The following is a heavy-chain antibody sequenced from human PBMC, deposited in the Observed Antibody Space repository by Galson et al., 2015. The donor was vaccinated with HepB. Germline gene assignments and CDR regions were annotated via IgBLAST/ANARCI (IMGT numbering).Heavy chain of an antibody. CDR3: ARAKGGVVGRETFDY. J-gene: IGHJ4*02. CDR1: GFTFSSYG. D-gene: IGHD3-3*01. V-gene: IGHV3-33*01. Sequence: SLRLSCAASGFTFSSYGMHWVRQAPGKGLEWVTLVWSDENNKYYADSVKGRFTISRDNSKNTLYVQMNSLRAEDTAVYYCARAKGGVVGRETFDYWGQGTMVTVSS. CDR2: VWSDENNK.